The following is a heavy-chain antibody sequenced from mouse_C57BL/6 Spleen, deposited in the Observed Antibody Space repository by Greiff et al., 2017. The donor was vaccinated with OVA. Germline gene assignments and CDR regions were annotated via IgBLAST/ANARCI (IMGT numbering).Heavy chain of an antibody. CDR1: GYAFSSYW. CDR2: IYPGDGDT. Sequence: VQLQQSGAELVKPGASVKISCKASGYAFSSYWMNWVQQRPGKGLEWIGQIYPGDGDTNYNGKFKGKAILPADKSSSTAYMQLSSLTSEDSAVYFCARGGDRYFGYWGQGTTLTVSS. J-gene: IGHJ2*01. D-gene: IGHD3-3*01. CDR3: ARGGDRYFGY. V-gene: IGHV1-80*01.